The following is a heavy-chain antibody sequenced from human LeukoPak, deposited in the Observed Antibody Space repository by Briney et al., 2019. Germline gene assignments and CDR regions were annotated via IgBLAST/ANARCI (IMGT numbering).Heavy chain of an antibody. Sequence: SETLSLTCTVSGGSISSYYWSWIRQPPGKGLEWIGNIYHSGSTYYNPSLKSRVTLSVDTSKNQFSLKLSSVTAADTAVYYCARTERYCSSTSCYPAYGAFDIWGQGTMVTVSS. V-gene: IGHV4-59*08. CDR3: ARTERYCSSTSCYPAYGAFDI. D-gene: IGHD2-2*01. J-gene: IGHJ3*02. CDR2: IYHSGST. CDR1: GGSISSYY.